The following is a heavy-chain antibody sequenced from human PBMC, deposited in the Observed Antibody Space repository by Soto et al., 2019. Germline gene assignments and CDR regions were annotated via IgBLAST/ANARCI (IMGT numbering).Heavy chain of an antibody. J-gene: IGHJ4*02. V-gene: IGHV4-31*03. CDR1: GGSISRGGYY. CDR3: AREAAAAGTHPNYFDY. CDR2: IYYSGST. D-gene: IGHD6-13*01. Sequence: SETLSLTCTVSGGSISRGGYYWSLIRQHPGKGLEWIGYIYYSGSTYYNPSLKSRVTISVDTSKNQFSLKLSSVTAADTAVYYCAREAAAAGTHPNYFDYWGQGTLDTVSS.